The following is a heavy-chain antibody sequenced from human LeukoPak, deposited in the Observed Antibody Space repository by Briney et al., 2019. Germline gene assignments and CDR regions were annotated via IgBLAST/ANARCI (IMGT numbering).Heavy chain of an antibody. J-gene: IGHJ3*02. Sequence: GASVKVSCQASGGTFSRYAISWVRQAPGQGLEWMGRIIPIFGTANYAQKFQVRVTITTDESTSTAYMELSSLRSEDTAVYYCAREGVVGPREQGAFDIWGQGKMVTVSS. CDR1: GGTFSRYA. CDR2: IIPIFGTA. CDR3: AREGVVGPREQGAFDI. V-gene: IGHV1-69*05. D-gene: IGHD2-15*01.